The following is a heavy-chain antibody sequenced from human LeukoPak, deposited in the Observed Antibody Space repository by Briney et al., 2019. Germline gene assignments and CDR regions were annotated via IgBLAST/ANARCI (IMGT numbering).Heavy chain of an antibody. V-gene: IGHV4-61*02. Sequence: SETLSLTCTVSGGSISSGSYYWSWIRQPAGKGLEWIGRIHTSGSTTYNPSLKSRVTVSVDTSRNQFSLKLNSVTAADTAVYYCARGRVVAGTPGQNSWDYWGQGTLVTVSS. CDR3: ARGRVVAGTPGQNSWDY. CDR1: GGSISSGSYY. CDR2: IHTSGST. D-gene: IGHD6-19*01. J-gene: IGHJ4*02.